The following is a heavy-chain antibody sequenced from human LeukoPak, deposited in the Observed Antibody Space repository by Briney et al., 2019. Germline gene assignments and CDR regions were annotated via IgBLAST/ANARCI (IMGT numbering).Heavy chain of an antibody. J-gene: IGHJ4*02. Sequence: ASVKVSCKASGYTFTSYYMHWVRQAPGQGLEWMGIINPSGGSTSYAQKFQGRVTMTRDTSTSTAYMELRSLRSDDAAVYYCARVRIVGAISLDYWGQGTLVTVSS. CDR1: GYTFTSYY. D-gene: IGHD1-26*01. CDR3: ARVRIVGAISLDY. V-gene: IGHV1-46*01. CDR2: INPSGGST.